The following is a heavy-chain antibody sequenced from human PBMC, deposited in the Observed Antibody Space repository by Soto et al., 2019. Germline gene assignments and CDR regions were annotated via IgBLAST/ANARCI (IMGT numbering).Heavy chain of an antibody. V-gene: IGHV5-10-1*01. J-gene: IGHJ5*02. Sequence: PGASLKISCEASGYSFTTYWFSWVRQMPGKGLEWMGAIDPRDSYTKYSPSFQGHVTISVDKSISTAYLQWNSLKASDTAIYYCAREKSDLELFNWLDPWGQGTLVTVSS. CDR1: GYSFTTYW. CDR3: AREKSDLELFNWLDP. CDR2: IDPRDSYT. D-gene: IGHD1-7*01.